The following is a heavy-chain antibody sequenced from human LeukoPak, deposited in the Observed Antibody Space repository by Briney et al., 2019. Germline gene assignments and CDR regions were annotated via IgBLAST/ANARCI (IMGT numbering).Heavy chain of an antibody. D-gene: IGHD3-16*01. Sequence: GGSLRLSCAASGFTFSSYWMHWVRQGPGKGLVWVSHINSDGSSTTYADSVKGRFTISRDNAKNTLYLQMNSQRAEDTAVYYCATDYPGLGVDHWGQGILVTVSS. V-gene: IGHV3-74*01. J-gene: IGHJ4*02. CDR2: INSDGSST. CDR1: GFTFSSYW. CDR3: ATDYPGLGVDH.